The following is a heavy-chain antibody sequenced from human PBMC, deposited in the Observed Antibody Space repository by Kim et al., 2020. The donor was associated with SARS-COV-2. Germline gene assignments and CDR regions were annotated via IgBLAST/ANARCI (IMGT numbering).Heavy chain of an antibody. CDR2: ISGGGESA. J-gene: IGHJ3*02. CDR3: AKDGYCNRIDCFHAFDI. Sequence: GGSLRLSCAASGFTFSDSAMSWVRQAPGKGLEWVARISGGGESAIHADPVKGRFTISRDSSKNTLYLQMNSLRAEDTALYYCAKDGYCNRIDCFHAFDI. V-gene: IGHV3-23*01. CDR1: GFTFSDSA. D-gene: IGHD2-15*01.